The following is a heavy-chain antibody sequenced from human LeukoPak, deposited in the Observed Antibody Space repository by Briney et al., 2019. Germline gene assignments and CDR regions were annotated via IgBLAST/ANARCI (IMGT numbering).Heavy chain of an antibody. D-gene: IGHD3-10*01. V-gene: IGHV4-38-2*01. CDR2: IYHSGST. J-gene: IGHJ4*02. CDR1: GYSISSGYY. Sequence: PSETLSLTCAVSGYSISSGYYWGWIRQPPGKGLEWIGSIYHSGSTYYNPSLKSRVTISVGTSKNQFSLKLSSVTAADTAVYYCARALDYYGSGSYYDYWGQGTLVTVSS. CDR3: ARALDYYGSGSYYDY.